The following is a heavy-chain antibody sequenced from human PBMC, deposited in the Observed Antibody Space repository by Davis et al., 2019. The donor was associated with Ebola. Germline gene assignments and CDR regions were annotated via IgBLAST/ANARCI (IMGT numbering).Heavy chain of an antibody. Sequence: SVKVSCKASGGTFSSYAISWVRQAPGQGLEWMGGIIPIFGTANYAQKFQGRVTITADKSTSTAYMELSSLRSEDTAVYYCARVDASYYDFWSGYNWFDPWGQGTLVTVSS. CDR1: GGTFSSYA. D-gene: IGHD3-3*01. J-gene: IGHJ5*02. V-gene: IGHV1-69*06. CDR3: ARVDASYYDFWSGYNWFDP. CDR2: IIPIFGTA.